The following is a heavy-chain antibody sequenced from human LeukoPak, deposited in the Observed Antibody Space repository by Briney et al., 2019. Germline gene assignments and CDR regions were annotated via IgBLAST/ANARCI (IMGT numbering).Heavy chain of an antibody. CDR2: IKQDGGEK. CDR3: ARDPGYYDSSGYFDY. J-gene: IGHJ4*02. D-gene: IGHD3-22*01. CDR1: GFTFSSYW. V-gene: IGHV3-7*01. Sequence: GGSLRLSCAASGFTFSSYWMSWVRQARGKGLEWVANIKQDGGEKYYVDSVKGRFTISRDNAKNSLYLQMNSLRAGDTAVYYCARDPGYYDSSGYFDYWGQGTLVTVSS.